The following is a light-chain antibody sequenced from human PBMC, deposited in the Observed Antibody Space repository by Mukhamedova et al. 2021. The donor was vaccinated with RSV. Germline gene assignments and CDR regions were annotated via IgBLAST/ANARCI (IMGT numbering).Light chain of an antibody. Sequence: YQHKQGKAPRLLIYKVSNLDSGVPSRFSGSGSGTEFTLTISSLQPDDFATFYCQQYDSYFPTFGQGTKVEIK. CDR3: QQYDSYFPT. V-gene: IGKV1-5*03. J-gene: IGKJ1*01. CDR2: KVS.